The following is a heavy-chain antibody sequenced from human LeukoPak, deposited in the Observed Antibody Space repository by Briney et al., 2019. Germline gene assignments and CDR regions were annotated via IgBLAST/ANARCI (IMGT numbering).Heavy chain of an antibody. CDR3: ARESRSSSWYVGGYYGLDV. CDR2: ISSSSSYI. Sequence: GGSLRLSCAASGFTFSSYSMNWVRQAPGKGLEWVSSISSSSSYIYYADSVKGRFTISRDNAKNSLYLQMNSLRAEDTALYYCARESRSSSWYVGGYYGLDVWGQGTTVTVSS. D-gene: IGHD6-13*01. CDR1: GFTFSSYS. V-gene: IGHV3-21*04. J-gene: IGHJ6*02.